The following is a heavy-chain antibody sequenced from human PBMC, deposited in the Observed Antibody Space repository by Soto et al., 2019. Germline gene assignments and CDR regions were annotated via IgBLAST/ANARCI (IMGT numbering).Heavy chain of an antibody. CDR1: GFTFRSYW. J-gene: IGHJ5*02. Sequence: GGSLRLSCAASGFTFRSYWMHWVRQAPEKGLVWVSRINTDGSYTSYADSVKGRFTISRDNAKNTLYLQINSLRDEDTAVYYCARESRFLEWLSLNWFDPWGQGTLVTVSS. CDR3: ARESRFLEWLSLNWFDP. V-gene: IGHV3-74*01. CDR2: INTDGSYT. D-gene: IGHD3-3*01.